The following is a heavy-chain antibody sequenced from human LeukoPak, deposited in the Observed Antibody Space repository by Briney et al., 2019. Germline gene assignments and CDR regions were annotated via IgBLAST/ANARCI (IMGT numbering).Heavy chain of an antibody. V-gene: IGHV1-46*01. Sequence: GASVKVSCKASGYTFTSYYMHWVRQAPGQGLEWMGIINPSGGSTSYAQKFQGRVTMTRDTSTSTVYMELSSLRSEDTAVYYCARDAYYYDSSGYYEHYYYYYMDVWGKGTTVTISS. CDR1: GYTFTSYY. D-gene: IGHD3-22*01. CDR3: ARDAYYYDSSGYYEHYYYYYMDV. J-gene: IGHJ6*03. CDR2: INPSGGST.